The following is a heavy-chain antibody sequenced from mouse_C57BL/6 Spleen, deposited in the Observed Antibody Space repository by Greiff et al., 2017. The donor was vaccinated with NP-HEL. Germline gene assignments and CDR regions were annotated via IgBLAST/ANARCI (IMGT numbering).Heavy chain of an antibody. V-gene: IGHV5-4*01. CDR1: GFTFSSYA. J-gene: IGHJ3*01. CDR3: ARDAFYDYDGGAWFAY. Sequence: EVQLVESGGGLVKPGGSLKLSCAASGFTFSSYAMSWVRQTPEKRLEWVATISDGGSYTSYPDNVKGRFTISRDNAKNNLYLQLSHLKSEDTAMYYCARDAFYDYDGGAWFAYWGQGTLVTVSA. D-gene: IGHD2-4*01. CDR2: ISDGGSYT.